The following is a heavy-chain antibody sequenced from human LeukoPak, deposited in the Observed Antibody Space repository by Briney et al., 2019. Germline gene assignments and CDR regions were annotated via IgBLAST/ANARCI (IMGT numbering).Heavy chain of an antibody. D-gene: IGHD5-12*01. CDR2: IYYSGST. CDR3: ARGEVAYFDY. Sequence: SETLSLTCTVSGGSISSYYWSWIRQPPGKGLEWIGYIYYSGSTNYNPSLKGRVTISVDTSKNQFSLKLSSVTAADTAVYYCARGEVAYFDYWGQGTLVTVSS. V-gene: IGHV4-59*01. CDR1: GGSISSYY. J-gene: IGHJ4*02.